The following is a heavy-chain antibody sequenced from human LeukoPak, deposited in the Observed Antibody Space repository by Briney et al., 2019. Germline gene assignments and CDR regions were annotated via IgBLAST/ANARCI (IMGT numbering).Heavy chain of an antibody. V-gene: IGHV3-7*03. CDR3: GRISESLVNGGVSWSFDN. CDR2: IKQDGSEK. CDR1: GFTFSSYW. Sequence: GGSLRLSCAASGFTFSSYWMSWVRQAPGKGLEWVANIKQDGSEKYYVDSVKGRFTISRDNAKNSLYLQMNSLRAEDTAVYYCGRISESLVNGGVSWSFDNWGQGTLVTVSS. J-gene: IGHJ4*02. D-gene: IGHD2-15*01.